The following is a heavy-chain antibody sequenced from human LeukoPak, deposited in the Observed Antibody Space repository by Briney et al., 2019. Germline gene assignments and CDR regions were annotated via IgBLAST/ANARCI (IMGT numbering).Heavy chain of an antibody. J-gene: IGHJ5*02. CDR1: GGSISSYY. CDR3: ARVFGVVMRFDP. V-gene: IGHV4-59*08. D-gene: IGHD3-3*01. Sequence: SETLSLTCTVSGGSISSYYWSWIRQPPGKGLGWIGYIYYSGSTNYNPSLKSRVTISVDTSKNQFSLKLSSVTAADTAVYYCARVFGVVMRFDPWGQGTLVTVSS. CDR2: IYYSGST.